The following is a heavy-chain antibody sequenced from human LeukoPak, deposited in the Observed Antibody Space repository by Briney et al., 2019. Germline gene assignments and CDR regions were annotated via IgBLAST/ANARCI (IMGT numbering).Heavy chain of an antibody. CDR1: GGSISSYY. V-gene: IGHV4-59*01. CDR3: ARIPSEYYPYYYGMDV. J-gene: IGHJ6*02. D-gene: IGHD3-10*01. Sequence: SVTLSLICTVSGGSISSYYWSWIRQPSGKGLEWIGYIYYSGSTNYNPSLKSRVTISVDTSKNQFSLKLSSVTAADTAVYYCARIPSEYYPYYYGMDVWGQGTTVTVSS. CDR2: IYYSGST.